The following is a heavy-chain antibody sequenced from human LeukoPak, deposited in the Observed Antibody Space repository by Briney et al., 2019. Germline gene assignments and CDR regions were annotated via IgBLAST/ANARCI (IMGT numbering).Heavy chain of an antibody. CDR3: ARLSQQLVLGGAFDI. Sequence: GESLKISCKGSGYSFTSYWIGWVRQMPGKGLEWMGIIYPGDSDTRYSPSFQGQVTISADKSISTAYLQWSSLKASDTAMYYCARLSQQLVLGGAFDIWGQGTMVTVSS. J-gene: IGHJ3*02. D-gene: IGHD6-13*01. CDR2: IYPGDSDT. CDR1: GYSFTSYW. V-gene: IGHV5-51*01.